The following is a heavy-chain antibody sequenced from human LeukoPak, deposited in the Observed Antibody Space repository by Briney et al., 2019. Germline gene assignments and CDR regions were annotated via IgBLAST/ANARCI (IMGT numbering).Heavy chain of an antibody. Sequence: SETLSLTCAVYGGSFSGYYWSWIRQPPGKGLEWIGEINHSGSTNYNPSLKSRVTISVDTSKNQFSLKLSSVTAADTAAYYCARGERVTTDYWGQGTLVTVSS. D-gene: IGHD4-11*01. V-gene: IGHV4-34*01. CDR3: ARGERVTTDY. J-gene: IGHJ4*02. CDR1: GGSFSGYY. CDR2: INHSGST.